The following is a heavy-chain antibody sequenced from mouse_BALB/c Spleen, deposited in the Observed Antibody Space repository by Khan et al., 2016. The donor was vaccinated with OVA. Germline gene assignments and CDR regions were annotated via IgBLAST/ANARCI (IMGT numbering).Heavy chain of an antibody. CDR1: GYTFTSYW. J-gene: IGHJ1*01. CDR3: GRGDGNSVYWYFDG. V-gene: IGHV1-61*01. CDR2: IDPSDSET. D-gene: IGHD2-1*01. Sequence: VQLQQSGAELVRPGASVKLSCKASGYTFTSYWMNWVKQRPGQGLEWIGMIDPSDSETHYNQMFKDKATLTVAKSSRTAYMQLSSLTSEASAVYYCGRGDGNSVYWYFDGWGAGATVTVSS.